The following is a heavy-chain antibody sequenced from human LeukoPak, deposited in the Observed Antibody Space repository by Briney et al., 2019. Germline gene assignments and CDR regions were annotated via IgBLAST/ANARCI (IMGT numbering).Heavy chain of an antibody. CDR3: AKWGDYDVLTGYYVFDY. J-gene: IGHJ4*02. Sequence: SGGSLRLSCAASGFTFSNYAMSWVRQAPGKGLEWVSAITGSGGNTYYADFVKGRFTISRDNSKNTVFLQMNSLRAEDTAVYYCAKWGDYDVLTGYYVFDYWGQGTLVTVSS. D-gene: IGHD3-9*01. V-gene: IGHV3-23*01. CDR2: ITGSGGNT. CDR1: GFTFSNYA.